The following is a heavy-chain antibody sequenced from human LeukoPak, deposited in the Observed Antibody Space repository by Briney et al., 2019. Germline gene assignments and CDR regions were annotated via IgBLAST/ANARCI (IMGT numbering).Heavy chain of an antibody. CDR3: ARGCSSTSCYTSGLAPWFDP. CDR1: GGTFSSYA. V-gene: IGHV1-69*13. Sequence: SVKVSCKASGGTFSSYAISWVRQAPGQGPEWMGGIIPIFGTANYAQKFQGRVTITADESTSTDYMELSSLRSEDTAVYYCARGCSSTSCYTSGLAPWFDPWGQGTLVTVSS. CDR2: IIPIFGTA. J-gene: IGHJ5*02. D-gene: IGHD2-2*02.